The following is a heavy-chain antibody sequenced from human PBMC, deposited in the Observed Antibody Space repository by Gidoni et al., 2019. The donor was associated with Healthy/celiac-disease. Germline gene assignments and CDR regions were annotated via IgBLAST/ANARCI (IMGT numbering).Heavy chain of an antibody. CDR3: ARTHNWGGTYYFDY. CDR2: IIPIFGTA. V-gene: IGHV1-69*01. CDR1: GGTFSSYA. Sequence: QVQLVRSGAEVKKPGASVKVACKDSGGTFSSYAISWVRQAPGQGLEWMGGIIPIFGTANYAQKFPGRVTITADESTSTAYMELSSLRSEDTAVYYCARTHNWGGTYYFDYWGQGTLVTVSS. D-gene: IGHD7-27*01. J-gene: IGHJ4*02.